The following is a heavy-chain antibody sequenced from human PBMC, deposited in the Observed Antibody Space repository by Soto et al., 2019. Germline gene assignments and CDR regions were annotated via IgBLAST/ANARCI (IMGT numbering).Heavy chain of an antibody. V-gene: IGHV3-48*03. CDR2: ISSSGSTI. CDR1: GFTFSSYE. Sequence: LRLSCAASGFTFSSYEMNWVRQAPGKGLEWVSYISSSGSTIYYADSVKGRFTISRDNAKNSLYLQMNSLRAEDTAVYYCARDGNYDFWSGPVSPFDYWGQGTLVTVSS. CDR3: ARDGNYDFWSGPVSPFDY. D-gene: IGHD3-3*01. J-gene: IGHJ4*02.